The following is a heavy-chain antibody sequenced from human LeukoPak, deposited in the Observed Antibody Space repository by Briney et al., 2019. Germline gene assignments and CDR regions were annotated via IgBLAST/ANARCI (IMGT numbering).Heavy chain of an antibody. CDR1: GFTFSSYA. CDR3: AKGPTQVLRFLRDGKTYYMDV. CDR2: IWYDGNHQ. Sequence: GGSLRLSCAASGFTFSSYAMSRVRQAPGRGLECVAVIWYDGNHQYYADSVKGRFNISRDNSKNTLYLQMNSLRVEDTAVYYCAKGPTQVLRFLRDGKTYYMDVWGKGTSVLVSS. J-gene: IGHJ6*03. V-gene: IGHV3-33*06. D-gene: IGHD3-3*01.